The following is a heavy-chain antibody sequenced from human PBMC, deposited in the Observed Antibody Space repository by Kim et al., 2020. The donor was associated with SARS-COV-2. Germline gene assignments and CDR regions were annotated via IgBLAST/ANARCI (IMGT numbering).Heavy chain of an antibody. D-gene: IGHD3-3*01. Sequence: STNYTPSLKSRVTISVDTSKNQFSLKLGSVTAADTAVYYCALSFWSGYPYWGQGTLVTVSS. CDR2: ST. CDR3: ALSFWSGYPY. J-gene: IGHJ4*02. V-gene: IGHV4-34*01.